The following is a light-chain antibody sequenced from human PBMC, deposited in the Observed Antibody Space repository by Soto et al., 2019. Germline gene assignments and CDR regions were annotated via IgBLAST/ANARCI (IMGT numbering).Light chain of an antibody. CDR3: QQYGSSPLT. J-gene: IGKJ1*01. CDR2: TAS. V-gene: IGKV3-20*01. Sequence: EIGFKQSPGTPPWSPGESAPHSLRASQSVSNSYLAWYQHKPGQAPRLVIYTASSRATGIPDRFSGSGSGTDFSLTISRLEPEDFAVYYCQQYGSSPLTFGQGTKVDIK. CDR1: QSVSNSY.